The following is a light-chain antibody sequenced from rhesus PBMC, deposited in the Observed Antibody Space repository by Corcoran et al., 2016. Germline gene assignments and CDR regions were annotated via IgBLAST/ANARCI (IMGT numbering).Light chain of an antibody. V-gene: IGKV1-80*01. CDR1: QGITND. CDR3: RHDYNVPCS. Sequence: DIQMTQSPSSLSASVGDRVTFTCRASQGITNDLAWYQQKPGGTPKLLISGASNWPGGIPSRFSGSGSGTDFTLTLASLQPEGFATYSCRHDYNVPCSFGQGTTVEIK. J-gene: IGKJ2*01. CDR2: GAS.